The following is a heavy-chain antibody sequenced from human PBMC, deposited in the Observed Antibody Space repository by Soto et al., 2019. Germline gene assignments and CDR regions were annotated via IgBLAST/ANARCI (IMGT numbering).Heavy chain of an antibody. CDR3: AREDEAGYYDFWSGYRE. D-gene: IGHD3-3*01. CDR2: ISAYNGNT. J-gene: IGHJ4*02. Sequence: ASVKVSCKASGYTFTSYGISWVRQAPGQGLEWMGWISAYNGNTNYAQKLQGRVTMTTDTSTSTAYMELRSLRSDDTAVYYCAREDEAGYYDFWSGYREWGQGTLVTV. CDR1: GYTFTSYG. V-gene: IGHV1-18*04.